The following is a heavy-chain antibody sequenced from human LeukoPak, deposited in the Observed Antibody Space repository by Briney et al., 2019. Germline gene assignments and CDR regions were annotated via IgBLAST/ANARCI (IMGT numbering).Heavy chain of an antibody. CDR3: AREGNRLNWFDP. D-gene: IGHD2/OR15-2a*01. CDR2: VYHTGST. Sequence: SETLSLTCAVSGYSISSGYYWAWMRQPPGKELEWIGSVYHTGSTHYNTSLKSRVTVSVDTSKNQFSLKLTYVTAADTAVYYCAREGNRLNWFDPWGQGTLVTVSS. J-gene: IGHJ5*02. CDR1: GYSISSGYY. V-gene: IGHV4-38-2*02.